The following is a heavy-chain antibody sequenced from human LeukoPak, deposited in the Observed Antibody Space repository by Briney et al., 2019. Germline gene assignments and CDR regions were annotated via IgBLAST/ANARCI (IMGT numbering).Heavy chain of an antibody. CDR1: GGSISSGGYY. CDR2: VHYSGNT. D-gene: IGHD3-10*01. V-gene: IGHV4-31*03. CDR3: ARELTLAAGYFDY. Sequence: PSETLSLTCTVSGGSISSGGYYWSWIRQHPGKGLEWIGDVHYSGNTYYNPSLKSRITISVDTSKNQFSLKMSSVTAADTAVYYCARELTLAAGYFDYWGQGTLVTVSS. J-gene: IGHJ4*02.